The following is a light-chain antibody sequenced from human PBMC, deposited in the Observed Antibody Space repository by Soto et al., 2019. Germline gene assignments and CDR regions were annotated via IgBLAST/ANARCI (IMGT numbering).Light chain of an antibody. J-gene: IGKJ1*01. V-gene: IGKV1-6*01. CDR1: QGITND. CDR2: LAS. CDR3: LQTYIFPWT. Sequence: APQMTQSPSSLSASVGDRVTITCRASQGITNDLVWYQLKPGKAPKLLVYLASNLQNGVTLRFNAGGSGTEFTLTNYGLQPEDVATYYCLQTYIFPWTFGPVTKVEIK.